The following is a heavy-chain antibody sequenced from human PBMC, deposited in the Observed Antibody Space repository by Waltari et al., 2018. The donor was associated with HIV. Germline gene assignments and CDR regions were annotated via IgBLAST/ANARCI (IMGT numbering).Heavy chain of an antibody. Sequence: QVQLQESGPGLVKPSGTLSLTCAVSVASISAHNWWSWVRQSPGKGLGWVGEMSHSGDTNYTPSLESRVTISIDESENQLSLKVTSVTAADTAIYYCARGPTPGGSYRYLDHNWFDPWGQGTLVTVSS. V-gene: IGHV4-4*02. CDR2: MSHSGDT. D-gene: IGHD1-26*01. J-gene: IGHJ5*02. CDR3: ARGPTPGGSYRYLDHNWFDP. CDR1: VASISAHNW.